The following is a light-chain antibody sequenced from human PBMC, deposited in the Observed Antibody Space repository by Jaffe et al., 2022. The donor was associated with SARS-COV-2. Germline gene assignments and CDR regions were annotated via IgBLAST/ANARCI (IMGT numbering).Light chain of an antibody. CDR1: QSVLFLSNNKNC. V-gene: IGKV4-1*01. Sequence: DIVMTQSPDSLTVSLGERAAINCKSSQSVLFLSNNKNCLAWYQQRPGQPPKLLIYWASTRASGVPDRFSGSGSGTDFTLTISSLQAEDVAVYYCQQYYSAPLAFGQGTTVEIK. CDR2: WAS. J-gene: IGKJ1*01. CDR3: QQYYSAPLA.